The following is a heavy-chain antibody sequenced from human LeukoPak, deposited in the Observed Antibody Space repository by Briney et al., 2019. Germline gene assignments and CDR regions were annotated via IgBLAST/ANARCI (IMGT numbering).Heavy chain of an antibody. CDR1: GGTFSSYA. J-gene: IGHJ6*02. Sequence: SVKVSCKASGGTFSSYAISWVRQAPGQGLEWMGRIIPFLGIANYAQKFQGRVTITADKSTSTAYMELSSLRSEDTAVYYCARLGYCSSTSCLFFVNYYYYGMDVWGQGTTVTVSS. V-gene: IGHV1-69*04. CDR3: ARLGYCSSTSCLFFVNYYYYGMDV. CDR2: IIPFLGIA. D-gene: IGHD2-2*01.